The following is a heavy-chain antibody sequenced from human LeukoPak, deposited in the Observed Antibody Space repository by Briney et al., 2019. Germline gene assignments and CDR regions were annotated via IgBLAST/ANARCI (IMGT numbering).Heavy chain of an antibody. CDR3: ARAAGGGGSYLHFDF. V-gene: IGHV4-38-2*02. Sequence: PSETLSLTCSVSGYSISSGFDWGWIRQSPRRGPEWIGRIYHRGSTSYNPSLKSRVSISVDMSKNQFSLKVTSVTASDTAVYYCARAAGGGGSYLHFDFWGQGALVTVSS. D-gene: IGHD1-26*01. CDR2: IYHRGST. CDR1: GYSISSGFD. J-gene: IGHJ4*02.